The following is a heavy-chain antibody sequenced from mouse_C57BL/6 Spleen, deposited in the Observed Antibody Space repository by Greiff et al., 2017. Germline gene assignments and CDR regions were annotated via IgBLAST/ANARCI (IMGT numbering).Heavy chain of an antibody. CDR1: GYTFTDYN. V-gene: IGHV1-22*01. CDR3: APTAQATAWFAY. J-gene: IGHJ3*01. D-gene: IGHD3-2*02. Sequence: DVQLQESGPELVKPGASVSMSCKASGYTFTDYNMHWVKQSHGKSLEWIGYINPNNGGTSYNQKFKGKATLTENKSSSTAYMVLRSLTSEDSAVYYCAPTAQATAWFAYWGHGTLVTVSA. CDR2: INPNNGGT.